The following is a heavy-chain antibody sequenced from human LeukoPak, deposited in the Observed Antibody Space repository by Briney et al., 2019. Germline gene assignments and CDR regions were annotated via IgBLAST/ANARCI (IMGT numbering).Heavy chain of an antibody. CDR3: ARGLAYCGGDCYSDAFDI. J-gene: IGHJ3*02. CDR1: GFTFSGFW. D-gene: IGHD2-21*02. Sequence: GGSLRLSCAVSGFTFSGFWMSWSRQAPGKGLEWVAVISYDGSNKYYADSVKGRFTISRDNSKNTLYLQMNSLRAEDTAVYYCARGLAYCGGDCYSDAFDIWGQGTMVTVSS. V-gene: IGHV3-30-3*01. CDR2: ISYDGSNK.